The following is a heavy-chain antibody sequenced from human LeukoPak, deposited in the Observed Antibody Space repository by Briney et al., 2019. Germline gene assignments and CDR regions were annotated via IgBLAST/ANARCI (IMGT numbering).Heavy chain of an antibody. D-gene: IGHD1-1*01. V-gene: IGHV1-2*02. Sequence: ASVRASCEASGYTFTGYYMNWVRQAPGQGLEWMGWINPNSGGTNYAQKFQGRVTMTRDTSISTAYMELSRLRSDDTAVYYCARNPSTTGTKDYWREETLVTVSS. CDR3: ARNPSTTGTKDY. CDR2: INPNSGGT. CDR1: GYTFTGYY. J-gene: IGHJ4*02.